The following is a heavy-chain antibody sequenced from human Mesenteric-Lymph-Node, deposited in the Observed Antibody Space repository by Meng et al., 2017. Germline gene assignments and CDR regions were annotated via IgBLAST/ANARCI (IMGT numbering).Heavy chain of an antibody. CDR1: GFTFDDYT. CDR2: ISWDGGST. D-gene: IGHD1-26*01. Sequence: GESLKISCAASGFTFDDYTMHWVRQAPGKGLEWVSLISWDGGSTYYADSVKGRFTISRDNSKNSLYLQMNSLRTEDTALYYCAKDVGGSAPEDFDYWGQGTLVTVSS. V-gene: IGHV3-43*01. J-gene: IGHJ4*02. CDR3: AKDVGGSAPEDFDY.